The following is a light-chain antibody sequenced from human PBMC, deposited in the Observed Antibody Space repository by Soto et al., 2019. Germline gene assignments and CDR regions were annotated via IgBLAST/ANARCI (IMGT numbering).Light chain of an antibody. CDR3: QQSYNSPQT. CDR2: AAS. J-gene: IGKJ1*01. Sequence: DIQMTQSPSSLSASVGDEVTITCRASQTIMTSLNWYLLKPGKPPRLLIYAASSLQSGVPSRFSGSGSGTDFTLTISSLQPEDFATYSCQQSYNSPQTFGQGTQVEIK. V-gene: IGKV1-39*01. CDR1: QTIMTS.